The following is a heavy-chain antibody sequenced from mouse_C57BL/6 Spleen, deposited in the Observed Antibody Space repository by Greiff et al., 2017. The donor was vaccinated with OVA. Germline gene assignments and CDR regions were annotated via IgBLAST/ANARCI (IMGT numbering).Heavy chain of an antibody. Sequence: QVQLKQPGAELVRPGTSVKLSCKASGYTFTSYWMHWVKQRPGQGLEWIGVIDPSDSYTNYNQKFKGKATLTVDTSSSTAYMQLSSLTSEDSAVYYCARDDDSSFAYWGQGTLVTVSA. D-gene: IGHD2-4*01. J-gene: IGHJ3*01. V-gene: IGHV1-59*01. CDR2: IDPSDSYT. CDR3: ARDDDSSFAY. CDR1: GYTFTSYW.